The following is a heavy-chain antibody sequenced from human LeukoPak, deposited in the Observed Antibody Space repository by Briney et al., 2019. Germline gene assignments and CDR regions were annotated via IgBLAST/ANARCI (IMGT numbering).Heavy chain of an antibody. J-gene: IGHJ5*02. V-gene: IGHV4-34*01. CDR1: GGSFSGYY. Sequence: PSETLSLTCAVYGGSFSGYYWSWIRQPPGKGLEWIGEINHSGSTDYNPSLKSRVTISVDTSKNQFSLKLSSVTAADTALYYCARSMSIMPGGQGTLVTVSS. CDR2: INHSGST. CDR3: ARSMSIMP. D-gene: IGHD2/OR15-2a*01.